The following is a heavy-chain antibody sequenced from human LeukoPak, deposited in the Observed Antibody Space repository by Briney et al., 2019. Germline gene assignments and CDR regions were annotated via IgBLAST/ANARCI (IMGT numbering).Heavy chain of an antibody. CDR3: ARGYVYYYDSSGHPGFDY. J-gene: IGHJ4*02. D-gene: IGHD3-22*01. CDR2: ISYGGSRT. Sequence: GGSLRLSCAASGFTLSSYWLHWVRQAPGKGLVWVSRISYGGSRTNYADSVKGRFTISRDNTKNMLYLQMNSLRAEDTAVYFCARGYVYYYDSSGHPGFDYWGQGTLVTVSS. V-gene: IGHV3-74*01. CDR1: GFTLSSYW.